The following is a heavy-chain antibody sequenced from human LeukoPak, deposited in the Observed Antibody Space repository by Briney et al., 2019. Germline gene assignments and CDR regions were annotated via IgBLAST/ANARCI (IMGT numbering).Heavy chain of an antibody. V-gene: IGHV4-59*01. CDR2: VYYSGSP. CDR1: GGSISSYF. Sequence: SETLSLTCTVSGGSISSYFWSWIRQPPGMGLEWIGYVYYSGSPNYDPSLKSRVTISVDTSKNQFSLRLRSVTAADTAVYYCARHAATGTTSSLRFDPWGQGTLVTVSS. J-gene: IGHJ5*02. CDR3: ARHAATGTTSSLRFDP. D-gene: IGHD4-17*01.